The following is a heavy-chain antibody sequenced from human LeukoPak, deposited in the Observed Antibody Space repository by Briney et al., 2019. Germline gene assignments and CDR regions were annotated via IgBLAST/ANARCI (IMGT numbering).Heavy chain of an antibody. J-gene: IGHJ3*02. Sequence: SETLSLTCTVSGGSISGYYWSWIRQPPGKGLEWIGSIYYSGSTYYNPSLKSRVTISVDTSKNQFSLKLSSVTAADTAVYYCARHIKGYYDSSGYEAFDIWGQGTMVTVSS. CDR2: IYYSGST. CDR1: GGSISGYY. CDR3: ARHIKGYYDSSGYEAFDI. V-gene: IGHV4-39*01. D-gene: IGHD3-22*01.